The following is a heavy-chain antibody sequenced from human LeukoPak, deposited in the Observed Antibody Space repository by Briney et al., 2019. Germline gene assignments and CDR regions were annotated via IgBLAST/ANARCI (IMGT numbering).Heavy chain of an antibody. Sequence: SFGDYGMSWVRQAPGKGLEWIGYIYNSGSTFYNPSLESRLTISIDMSKNQMSMRLNSVTAADTAVYFCAKYSLSRETFQHWGQGTLVTVSS. CDR1: SFGDYG. D-gene: IGHD5/OR15-5a*01. CDR2: IYNSGST. CDR3: AKYSLSRETFQH. J-gene: IGHJ1*01. V-gene: IGHV4-30-4*07.